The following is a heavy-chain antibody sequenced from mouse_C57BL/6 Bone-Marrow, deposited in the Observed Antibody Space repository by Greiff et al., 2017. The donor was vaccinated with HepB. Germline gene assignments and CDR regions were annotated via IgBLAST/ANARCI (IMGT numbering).Heavy chain of an antibody. CDR1: GFTFSSYA. V-gene: IGHV5-4*01. Sequence: EVQRVESGGGLVKPGGSLKLSCAASGFTFSSYAMSWVRQTPEKRLEWVATISDGGSYTYYPDNVKGRFTISRDNAKNNLYLQMSHLKSEDTAMYYCARDTTVVSWYYFDYWGQGATRTVSS. CDR3: ARDTTVVSWYYFDY. CDR2: ISDGGSYT. J-gene: IGHJ2*01. D-gene: IGHD1-1*01.